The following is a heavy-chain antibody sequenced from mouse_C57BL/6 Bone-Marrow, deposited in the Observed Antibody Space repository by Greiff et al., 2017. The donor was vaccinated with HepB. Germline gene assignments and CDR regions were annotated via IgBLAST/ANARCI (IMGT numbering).Heavy chain of an antibody. CDR1: GYTFTSYG. CDR3: ARGWLLRFLDY. D-gene: IGHD2-3*01. CDR2: IYPRSGNT. Sequence: VQLQESGAELARPGDSVKLSCKASGYTFTSYGISWVKQRTGQGLEWIGEIYPRSGNTYYNEKFKGKATLTADKSSSTAYMELRSLTSEDSAVYFCARGWLLRFLDYWGQGTTLTVSS. V-gene: IGHV1-81*01. J-gene: IGHJ2*01.